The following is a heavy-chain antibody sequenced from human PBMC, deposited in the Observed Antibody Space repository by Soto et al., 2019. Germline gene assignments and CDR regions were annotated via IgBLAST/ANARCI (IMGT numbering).Heavy chain of an antibody. J-gene: IGHJ6*02. CDR2: ISPSTSHI. V-gene: IGHV3-21*01. CDR3: SGCSGGACHQNYGMDV. CDR1: GFTFSSCT. D-gene: IGHD2-15*01. Sequence: EVHLVESGGGLVKPGGSLRLSCAVSGFTFSSCTMNWVRQAPGKGLEWVSSISPSTSHIYYADSVKGRFTISRDNAKKSLFVQMNSLRAEDTAVYYCSGCSGGACHQNYGMDVWGQGTTVTVSS.